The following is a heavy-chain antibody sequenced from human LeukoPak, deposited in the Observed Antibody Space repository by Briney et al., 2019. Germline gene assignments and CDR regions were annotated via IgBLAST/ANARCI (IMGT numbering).Heavy chain of an antibody. CDR1: GFIFSTYN. J-gene: IGHJ5*01. D-gene: IGHD2-2*01. CDR3: ARESTSGWYDS. V-gene: IGHV3-30-3*01. CDR2: MSYDGSNK. Sequence: GRSLRLSCAASGFIFSTYNVHWVRQAPGKGLEWVAVMSYDGSNKYYSDSVKGRFTISRDNSKNTVYLQMNSLRAEDTALYYCARESTSGWYDSWGRGTPVTVSS.